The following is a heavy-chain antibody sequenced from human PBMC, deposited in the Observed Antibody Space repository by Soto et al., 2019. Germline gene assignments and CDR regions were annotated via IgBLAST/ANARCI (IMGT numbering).Heavy chain of an antibody. Sequence: LRLAGTASGFDFSGSEMNWFRQAPGKGLEWVAYITGSGGAMFHADSVKGRFSISRDNAKNSLFLEMNNLTADDAGVYYCAKVAPFILGSPFWGQGTLVTVSS. V-gene: IGHV3-48*03. CDR2: ITGSGGAM. CDR3: AKVAPFILGSPF. J-gene: IGHJ4*02. CDR1: GFDFSGSE. D-gene: IGHD2-21*01.